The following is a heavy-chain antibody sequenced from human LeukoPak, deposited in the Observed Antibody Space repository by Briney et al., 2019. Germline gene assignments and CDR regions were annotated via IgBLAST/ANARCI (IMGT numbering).Heavy chain of an antibody. J-gene: IGHJ4*02. V-gene: IGHV3-23*01. D-gene: IGHD6-13*01. CDR2: ISGSGGST. CDR1: GFTFDDYG. Sequence: GGSLRLSCAASGFTSGFTFDDYGMNWVRQVPGKGLEWVSAISGSGGSTYYADSVKGRFTISRDNSKNTLYLQMNSLRAEDTAVYYCAKDLQGIYSSSWKFDYWGQGTLVTVSS. CDR3: AKDLQGIYSSSWKFDY.